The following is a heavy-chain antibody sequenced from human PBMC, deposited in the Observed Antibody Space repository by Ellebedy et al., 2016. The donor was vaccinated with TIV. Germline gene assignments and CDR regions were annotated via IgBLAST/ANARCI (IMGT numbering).Heavy chain of an antibody. J-gene: IGHJ5*02. CDR1: GYTFTDYY. CDR3: ARGPATEHLKYSCFDP. CDR2: INPDSGGT. V-gene: IGHV1-2*02. D-gene: IGHD1-14*01. Sequence: AASVKVSCKASGYTFTDYYIHWVRQAPGQGLECMGWINPDSGGTNYAQKFQGRVTMTWDTSITTAYLELSRLRSDDTAVYYCARGPATEHLKYSCFDPWGQGTLVTVSS.